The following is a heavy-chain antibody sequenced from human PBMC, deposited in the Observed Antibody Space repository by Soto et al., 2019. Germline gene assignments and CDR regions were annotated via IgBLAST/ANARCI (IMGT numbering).Heavy chain of an antibody. J-gene: IGHJ4*02. CDR3: ARLKGYYYGSGSYYTRPYFDY. CDR1: GGSFSGYY. V-gene: IGHV4-34*01. Sequence: PSETLSLTCAVYGGSFSGYYWSWIRQPPGKGLEWIGEINHSGSTNYNPSLKSRVTISVDTSKNQFSLKLSSETAADTAVYYCARLKGYYYGSGSYYTRPYFDYWGQGTLVTVSS. D-gene: IGHD3-10*01. CDR2: INHSGST.